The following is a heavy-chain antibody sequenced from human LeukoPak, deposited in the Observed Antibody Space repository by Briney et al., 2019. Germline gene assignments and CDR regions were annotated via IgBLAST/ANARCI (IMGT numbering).Heavy chain of an antibody. D-gene: IGHD5-12*01. J-gene: IGHJ4*02. CDR2: IIPIFGTT. CDR3: ARDQVATSSYFDY. Sequence: SVKVSCKASGGTFSSYAISWVRQAPGQGLEWMGGIIPIFGTTNYAQKFQGRVTITADESTSTAYMELSSLRSEDTAVYYCARDQVATSSYFDYWGQGTLVTVSS. V-gene: IGHV1-69*13. CDR1: GGTFSSYA.